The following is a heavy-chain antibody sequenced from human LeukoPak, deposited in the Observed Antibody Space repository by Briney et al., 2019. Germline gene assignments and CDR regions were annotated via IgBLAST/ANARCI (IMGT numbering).Heavy chain of an antibody. D-gene: IGHD3-10*01. CDR2: IYSGGST. J-gene: IGHJ4*02. V-gene: IGHV3-53*01. CDR1: GFTVNSKY. Sequence: GGSLRLSCAAFGFTVNSKYMSWVRQAPGKGLEWVSVIYSGGSTFYADSVKGRFTISRDNSKNTLYLQMNSLRAEDTAVYYCAKDPHGSGPIHYWGQGTLVTVSS. CDR3: AKDPHGSGPIHY.